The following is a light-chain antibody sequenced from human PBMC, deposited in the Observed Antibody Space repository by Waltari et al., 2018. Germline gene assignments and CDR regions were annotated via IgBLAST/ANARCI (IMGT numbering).Light chain of an antibody. CDR1: SLRSYY. CDR3: HSRDTMSTRV. Sequence: SSELTQDPAVSVALGQTVRITCQGDSLRSYYASWYQQRPGQAPGLVLNGQDNRPSGTPDRFSGSTSGDTASLTITGAQAEDEADYYCHSRDTMSTRVFGGGTRLTV. CDR2: GQD. J-gene: IGLJ3*02. V-gene: IGLV3-19*01.